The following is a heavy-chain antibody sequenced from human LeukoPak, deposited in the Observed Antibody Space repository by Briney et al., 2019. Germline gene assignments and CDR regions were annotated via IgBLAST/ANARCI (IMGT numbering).Heavy chain of an antibody. Sequence: GGSLRLSCAASGLTVSSNYMSWVRQAPGKGLEWVSSISSSSSCIYYADSVKGRFTISRDNAKNSLYLQMNSLRAEDTAVYYCARARYSYAAGAFDIWGQGTMVTVSS. CDR1: GLTVSSNY. D-gene: IGHD5-18*01. J-gene: IGHJ3*02. V-gene: IGHV3-21*01. CDR3: ARARYSYAAGAFDI. CDR2: ISSSSSCI.